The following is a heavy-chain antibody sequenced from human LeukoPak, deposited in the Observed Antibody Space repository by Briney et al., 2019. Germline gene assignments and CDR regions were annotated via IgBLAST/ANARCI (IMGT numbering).Heavy chain of an antibody. D-gene: IGHD2-15*01. J-gene: IGHJ4*02. CDR3: ARVDCSGGSCYNYYFDY. CDR1: GGSFSGYY. V-gene: IGHV4-34*01. Sequence: PSETLSLTCAVYGGSFSGYYWSWIRQSPGKGLEWIGKINHSGSTTYNPSLKSRVTISVDRSKNQFSLKLSSVTAADTAVYYCARVDCSGGSCYNYYFDYWGQGTLVTVSS. CDR2: INHSGST.